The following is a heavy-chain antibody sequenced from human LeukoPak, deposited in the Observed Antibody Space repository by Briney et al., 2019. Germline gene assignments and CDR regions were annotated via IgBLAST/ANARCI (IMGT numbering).Heavy chain of an antibody. V-gene: IGHV4-34*01. CDR2: INHSGST. D-gene: IGHD6-19*01. CDR1: GGSFSGCY. CDR3: ARGSTFDSSGY. Sequence: PSETLSLTCAVYGGSFSGCYWSWIRQPPGKGLEWIGEINHSGSTNYNPSLKSRVTISVDTSKNQFSLKLSSVTAADTAVYYCARGSTFDSSGYWGQGTLVTVSS. J-gene: IGHJ4*02.